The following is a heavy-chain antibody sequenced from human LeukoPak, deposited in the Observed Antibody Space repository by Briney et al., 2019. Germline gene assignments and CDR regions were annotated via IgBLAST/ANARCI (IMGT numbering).Heavy chain of an antibody. J-gene: IGHJ4*02. D-gene: IGHD3-16*02. CDR2: ISSNGGST. Sequence: GGSLRLSCSASGFTFSSYAMHWVRQAPGKGLEYVSAISSNGGSTYYADSVKGRFTISRDNSKNTLYLQMGSLRAEDMAVYYCARDLGRELSFLSGYWGQGTLVTVSS. CDR3: ARDLGRELSFLSGY. V-gene: IGHV3-64*02. CDR1: GFTFSSYA.